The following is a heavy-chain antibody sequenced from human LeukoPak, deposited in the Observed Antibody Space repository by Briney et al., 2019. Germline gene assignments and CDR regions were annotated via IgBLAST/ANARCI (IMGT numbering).Heavy chain of an antibody. CDR1: GFTVSSNY. Sequence: GGSLRLSCAASGFTVSSNYMSWVRQAPGKGLEWVSVIYSGGSTYYADSVKGRFTISRDNSKKTLYLQMNSLRAEDTAVYYCARDCGIQLWLRSSCYYYGMDVWGQGTTVTVSS. J-gene: IGHJ6*02. D-gene: IGHD5-18*01. CDR3: ARDCGIQLWLRSSCYYYGMDV. V-gene: IGHV3-53*01. CDR2: IYSGGST.